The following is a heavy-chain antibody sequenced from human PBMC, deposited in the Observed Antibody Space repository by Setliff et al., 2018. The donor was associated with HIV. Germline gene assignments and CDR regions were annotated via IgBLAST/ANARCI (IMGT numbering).Heavy chain of an antibody. Sequence: SETLSLTCSVSGDSFSTSSYFWGWIRQSPGKGLEWIGSIYFNGKTYNNPSLKSRVIMSVDRSRSQLSLKVNSVTAADTATYYCARHVIGVVMLYSWDAFDYWGRGTLVTVSS. CDR2: IYFNGKT. J-gene: IGHJ4*02. D-gene: IGHD3-16*01. CDR3: ARHVIGVVMLYSWDAFDY. CDR1: GDSFSTSSYF. V-gene: IGHV4-39*01.